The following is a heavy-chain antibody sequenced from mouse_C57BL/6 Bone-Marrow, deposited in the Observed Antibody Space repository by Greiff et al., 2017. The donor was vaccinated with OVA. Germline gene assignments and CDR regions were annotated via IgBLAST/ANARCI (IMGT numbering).Heavy chain of an antibody. Sequence: ESGPGMVKPSQSLSLTCTVTGYSITSGYDWHWIRHFPGNKLEWMGYISYSGSTNYNPSLKSRISITHDTSKNHFFLKLNSVTTEDTATYYCARFYYSNYVWYFDVWGTGTTVTVSS. CDR1: GYSITSGYD. J-gene: IGHJ1*03. V-gene: IGHV3-1*01. CDR2: ISYSGST. D-gene: IGHD2-5*01. CDR3: ARFYYSNYVWYFDV.